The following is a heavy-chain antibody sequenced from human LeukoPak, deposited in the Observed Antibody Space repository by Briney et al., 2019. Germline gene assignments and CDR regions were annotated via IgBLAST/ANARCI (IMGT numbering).Heavy chain of an antibody. CDR3: AKRRGSSRDAFDI. D-gene: IGHD6-13*01. CDR2: TSGSGGST. Sequence: SGGSLRLSCAAAGFTFSSHAMSWVRQAPGKGLEWVSATSGSGGSTYYADSVKGRFTISRDNSKNTLYLQMNSLRAEDTAVYYCAKRRGSSRDAFDIWGQGTMVTVSS. V-gene: IGHV3-23*01. J-gene: IGHJ3*02. CDR1: GFTFSSHA.